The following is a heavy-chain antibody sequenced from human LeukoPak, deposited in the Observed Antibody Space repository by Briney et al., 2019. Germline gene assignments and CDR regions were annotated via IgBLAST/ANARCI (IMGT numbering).Heavy chain of an antibody. CDR1: GYSISSGYY. D-gene: IGHD3-10*01. Sequence: SETLSLXCTVSGYSISSGYYWGWIRQPPGKGLEWIGSIYHSGSTYYNPSLKSRVTISVDTSKNQFSLKLSSVTAADTAVYYCARDLGRGFYWGQGTLVTVSS. CDR2: IYHSGST. J-gene: IGHJ4*02. CDR3: ARDLGRGFY. V-gene: IGHV4-38-2*02.